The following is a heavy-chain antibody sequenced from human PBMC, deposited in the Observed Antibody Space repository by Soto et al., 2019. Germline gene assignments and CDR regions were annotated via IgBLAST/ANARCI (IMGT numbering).Heavy chain of an antibody. CDR2: IHYSGST. Sequence: SETLSLTCTVSGASVSSHYWSWIRQPPGKGLEWIGYIHYSGSTNYNPSLKSRLTMSIDTPKNQFSLKLTSVTAADTAMYYCSRECVNSGYFQQWGQGTLVTVSS. J-gene: IGHJ1*01. V-gene: IGHV4-59*02. CDR1: GASVSSHY. CDR3: SRECVNSGYFQQ. D-gene: IGHD7-27*01.